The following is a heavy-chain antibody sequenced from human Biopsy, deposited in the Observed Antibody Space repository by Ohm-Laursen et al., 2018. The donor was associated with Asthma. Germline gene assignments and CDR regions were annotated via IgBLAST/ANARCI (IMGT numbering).Heavy chain of an antibody. J-gene: IGHJ4*02. Sequence: ETLSLTCTVSGGSITSSSYYWGWIRQPPGKGMEWIGSMYHSGSPYYHPSLKSRATISVNTSKNQLSLKMSSVTAADTAVYFCVRHQYSSSWSTFDYWGQGALVTVSS. CDR2: MYHSGSP. CDR1: GGSITSSSYY. V-gene: IGHV4-39*01. CDR3: VRHQYSSSWSTFDY. D-gene: IGHD3-22*01.